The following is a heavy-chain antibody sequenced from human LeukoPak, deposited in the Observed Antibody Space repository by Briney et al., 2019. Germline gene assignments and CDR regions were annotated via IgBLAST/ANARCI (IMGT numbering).Heavy chain of an antibody. Sequence: ASVKVSCTASGYPFTGYYLHWVRQAPGQGLEWMGWINPDSGGTDYERKFQGRVTMTRDTSISTAYMELSRLRSDDTAVYYCARTSGYDFGTDFDYWGQGTLVTVSS. D-gene: IGHD5-12*01. CDR3: ARTSGYDFGTDFDY. J-gene: IGHJ4*02. CDR1: GYPFTGYY. CDR2: INPDSGGT. V-gene: IGHV1-2*02.